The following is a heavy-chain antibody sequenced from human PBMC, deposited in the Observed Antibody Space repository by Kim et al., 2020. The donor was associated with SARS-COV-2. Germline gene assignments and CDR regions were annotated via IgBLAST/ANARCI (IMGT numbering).Heavy chain of an antibody. CDR1: EFTFGGYS. Sequence: GGSLRLSCAASEFTFGGYSMNWVRQAPGKGLEWVSSISSSGTSIYYADSVKGRFTISRDNAKNSVHLEMNSLTAEDTGLYYCARGVERAWFAAGYNWF. D-gene: IGHD3-10*01. CDR2: ISSSGTSI. CDR3: ARGVERAWFAAGYNWF. J-gene: IGHJ5*01. V-gene: IGHV3-21*01.